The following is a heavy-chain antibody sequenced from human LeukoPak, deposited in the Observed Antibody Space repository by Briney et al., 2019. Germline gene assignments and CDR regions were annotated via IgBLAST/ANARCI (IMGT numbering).Heavy chain of an antibody. D-gene: IGHD6-13*01. CDR2: MNPNSGNT. V-gene: IGHV1-8*02. J-gene: IGHJ4*02. Sequence: GASVKVSCKASGYTFTSYGINWVRQATGQGLEWMGWMNPNSGNTGYAQKFQGRVTMTRNTSISTAYMELSSLRSEDTAVYYCARVRGQQLGYFDYWGQGTLVTVSS. CDR3: ARVRGQQLGYFDY. CDR1: GYTFTSYG.